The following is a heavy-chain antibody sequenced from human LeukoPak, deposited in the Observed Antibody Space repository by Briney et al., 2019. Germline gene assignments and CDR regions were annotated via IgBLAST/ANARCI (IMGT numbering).Heavy chain of an antibody. J-gene: IGHJ6*02. CDR2: INPNSGGT. D-gene: IGHD4-17*01. CDR3: ARDGPGNYGDYRISYYYGMDV. V-gene: IGHV1-2*04. Sequence: GASVNVSCKASGYTFTGYYMHWVRQAPGQGLEWMGWINPNSGGTNYAQKFQGWVTMTRDTSISTAYMELSRLRSDDTAVYYCARDGPGNYGDYRISYYYGMDVWGQGTTVTVSS. CDR1: GYTFTGYY.